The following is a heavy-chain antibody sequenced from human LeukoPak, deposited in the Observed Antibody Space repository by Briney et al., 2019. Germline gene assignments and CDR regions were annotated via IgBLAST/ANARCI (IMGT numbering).Heavy chain of an antibody. Sequence: SETLSLTCAVSGGSISSSNWWNWVRQPPGKGLEWIGQIYHSGSTNYNPSLKTRVTISVDKSKSQFSLNLTSVTAADTAVYYCARSLSGYDFVNFDYWGQGTLVTVSS. CDR3: ARSLSGYDFVNFDY. CDR1: GGSISSSNW. V-gene: IGHV4-4*02. CDR2: IYHSGST. J-gene: IGHJ4*02. D-gene: IGHD5-12*01.